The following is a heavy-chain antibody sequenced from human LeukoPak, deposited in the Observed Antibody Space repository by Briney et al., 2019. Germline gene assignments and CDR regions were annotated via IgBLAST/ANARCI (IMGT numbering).Heavy chain of an antibody. J-gene: IGHJ3*02. Sequence: ASVKVSCKASGYTFTSYGISWVRQAPGQGLEWMGWISAYNGNTNYAQKLQGRVTMTTDTSTSIAYMELRSLRSDDTAAYYCASGYYDSSGRLPSAFDIWGQGTMVTVSS. D-gene: IGHD3-22*01. V-gene: IGHV1-18*01. CDR2: ISAYNGNT. CDR3: ASGYYDSSGRLPSAFDI. CDR1: GYTFTSYG.